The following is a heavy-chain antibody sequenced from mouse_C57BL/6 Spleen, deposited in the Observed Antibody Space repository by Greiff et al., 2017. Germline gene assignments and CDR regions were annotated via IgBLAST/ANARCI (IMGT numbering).Heavy chain of an antibody. J-gene: IGHJ4*01. V-gene: IGHV5-12*01. CDR3: ARRVDGYYVDAMDY. D-gene: IGHD2-3*01. CDR1: GFTFSDYY. CDR2: ISNGGGST. Sequence: EVKLMESGGGLVQPGGSLKLSCAASGFTFSDYYMYWVRQTPEKRLEWVAYISNGGGSTYYPDTVKGRFTISRDNAKNTLYLQMSRLKSEDTAMYYCARRVDGYYVDAMDYWGQGTSVTVSS.